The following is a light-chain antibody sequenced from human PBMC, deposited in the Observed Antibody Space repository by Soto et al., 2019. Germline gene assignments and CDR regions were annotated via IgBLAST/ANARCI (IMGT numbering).Light chain of an antibody. J-gene: IGKJ5*01. V-gene: IGKV3-15*01. Sequence: IVMTQSPATLSVSPGDTASLSCRAGQTIYSNVAWYQQRPGQAPRLTIYRASSRATGVPARFSGSGSGTEFTLTISSLQPEDFATYYCQQSYSFTFGQGTRLEIK. CDR1: QTIYSN. CDR2: RAS. CDR3: QQSYSFT.